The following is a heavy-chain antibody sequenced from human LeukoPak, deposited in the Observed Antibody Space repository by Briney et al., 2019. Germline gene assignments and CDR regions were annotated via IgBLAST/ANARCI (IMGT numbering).Heavy chain of an antibody. J-gene: IGHJ2*01. V-gene: IGHV4-39*01. CDR3: ARRLGDYDFWSGPDWYFDL. CDR1: GGSISSSSYY. Sequence: KPSETLSLTCTVSGGSISSSSYYWGWIRQPPGKGLAWIGSIYYSGSTYYIPSLKSRVTISVGTSKNQFSLKLSSVTAADTAVYYCARRLGDYDFWSGPDWYFDLWGRGTLVTVSS. CDR2: IYYSGST. D-gene: IGHD3-3*01.